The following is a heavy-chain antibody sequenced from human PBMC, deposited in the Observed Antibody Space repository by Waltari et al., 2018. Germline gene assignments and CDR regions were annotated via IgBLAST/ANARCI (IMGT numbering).Heavy chain of an antibody. CDR3: ARGRGVWGY. D-gene: IGHD3-16*01. V-gene: IGHV1-8*01. J-gene: IGHJ4*02. CDR2: MNPNSGNT. CDR1: GYTFTSYD. Sequence: QLQLVQSGAEVKKPVASVKVSCTASGYTFTSYDINCVRQATGKGFAWMGWMNPNSGNTGYAQKFQGRVTMTRNTSISTAYMELSSLRSEDTAVYYCARGRGVWGYWGQGTLVTVSS.